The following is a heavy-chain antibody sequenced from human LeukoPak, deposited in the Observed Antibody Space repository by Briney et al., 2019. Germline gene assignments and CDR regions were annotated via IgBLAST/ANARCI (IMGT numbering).Heavy chain of an antibody. CDR1: GSTFTGYY. D-gene: IGHD5-12*01. Sequence: GASVKVSCKASGSTFTGYYIHWVRQAPGQGLEWMGWINPKSGGTEYAQKFQGRVTMTRETSINAAYMELSRLTSDDTAMYYCARGEYSGYDYDFDYWGRGTLVTVSS. J-gene: IGHJ4*02. CDR3: ARGEYSGYDYDFDY. CDR2: INPKSGGT. V-gene: IGHV1-2*02.